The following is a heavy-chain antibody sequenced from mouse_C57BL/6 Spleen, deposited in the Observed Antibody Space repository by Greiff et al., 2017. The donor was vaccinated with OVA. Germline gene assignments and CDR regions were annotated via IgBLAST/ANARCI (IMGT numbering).Heavy chain of an antibody. J-gene: IGHJ3*01. V-gene: IGHV1-55*01. CDR1: GYTFTSYW. Sequence: QVQLKQPGAELVKPGASVKMSCKASGYTFTSYWITWVKQRPGQGLEWIGDIYPGSGSTNYNEKFKSKATLTVDTSSSTAYMQLSSLTSEDSAVYYCARFDGYYFFWFAYWGQGTLVTVSA. CDR2: IYPGSGST. D-gene: IGHD2-3*01. CDR3: ARFDGYYFFWFAY.